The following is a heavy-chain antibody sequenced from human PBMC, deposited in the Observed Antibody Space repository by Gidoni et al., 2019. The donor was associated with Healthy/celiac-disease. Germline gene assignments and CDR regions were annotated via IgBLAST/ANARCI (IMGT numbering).Heavy chain of an antibody. CDR1: GFTFSSYG. D-gene: IGHD2-15*01. CDR2: ISYDGSNK. V-gene: IGHV3-30*18. CDR3: AKGFSDPYGGSPHFDY. Sequence: QVQLVESGGGVVQPGRSLRLSCAASGFTFSSYGMHWVRQAPGKGLEWVAVISYDGSNKYYADSVKGRFTISRDNSKNTLYLQMNSLRAEDTAVYYCAKGFSDPYGGSPHFDYWGQGTLVTVSS. J-gene: IGHJ4*02.